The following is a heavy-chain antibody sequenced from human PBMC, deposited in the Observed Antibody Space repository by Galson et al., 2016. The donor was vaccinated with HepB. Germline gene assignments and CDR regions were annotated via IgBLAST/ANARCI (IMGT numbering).Heavy chain of an antibody. CDR2: IFYSGTT. D-gene: IGHD6-19*01. CDR3: ARAYSSGWTGYYYGMDV. CDR1: GGSISSSPYY. Sequence: ETLSLTCAVSGGSISSSPYYWGWIRQPPGKGLEWIGIIFYSGTTYYNPSLKSRVTISVDTSKNQFSLKLSSMTAADTAVYFCARAYSSGWTGYYYGMDVWGKGTTVTVSS. V-gene: IGHV4-39*01. J-gene: IGHJ6*04.